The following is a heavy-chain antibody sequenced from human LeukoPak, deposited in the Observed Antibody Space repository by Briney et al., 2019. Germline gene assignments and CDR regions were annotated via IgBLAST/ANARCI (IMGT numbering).Heavy chain of an antibody. V-gene: IGHV3-21*01. CDR3: ARHGRPNWCYGMDV. CDR1: GFTFSSYS. Sequence: PGGSLRLSCAASGFTFSSYSMNWVRQAPGKGLEWVSSISSSSSYIYYADSVKGRFTISRDNAKNSLYLQMNSLRAEDTAVYYCARHGRPNWCYGMDVWGQGTTVTVSS. D-gene: IGHD2-15*01. CDR2: ISSSSSYI. J-gene: IGHJ6*02.